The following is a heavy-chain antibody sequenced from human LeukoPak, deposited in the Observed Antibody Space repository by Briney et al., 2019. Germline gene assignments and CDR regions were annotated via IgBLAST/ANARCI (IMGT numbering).Heavy chain of an antibody. J-gene: IGHJ6*02. V-gene: IGHV3-33*08. Sequence: PGGSLRLSCAASGFTFSSYGMHWVRQAPGKGLEWVAVIWYDGSNKYYADSVKGRFTISRDNSKNTLYLQMNSLRAEDTAVYYCAREPSVSYYYYGMDVWGQGATVTVSS. CDR1: GFTFSSYG. CDR2: IWYDGSNK. CDR3: AREPSVSYYYYGMDV.